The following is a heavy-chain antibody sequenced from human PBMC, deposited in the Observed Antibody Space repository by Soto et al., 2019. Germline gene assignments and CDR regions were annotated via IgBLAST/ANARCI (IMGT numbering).Heavy chain of an antibody. Sequence: AETLSLTCSIYSGSFSGYYWSWIRQPPGKGLEWIGEISQSGNTNYSPSLKSRVSISIDTSKKQFSLNLASVSAADTAVYYCARAPRVSGSSQTRPDLWGQGTLVTVSS. J-gene: IGHJ5*02. D-gene: IGHD6-6*01. CDR2: ISQSGNT. CDR3: ARAPRVSGSSQTRPDL. CDR1: SGSFSGYY. V-gene: IGHV4-34*01.